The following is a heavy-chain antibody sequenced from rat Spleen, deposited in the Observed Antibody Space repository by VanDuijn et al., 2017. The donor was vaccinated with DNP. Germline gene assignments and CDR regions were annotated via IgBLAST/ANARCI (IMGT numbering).Heavy chain of an antibody. V-gene: IGHV2S12*01. CDR3: TRDERRYYDGSLLGDWFAY. D-gene: IGHD1-12*02. CDR2: ISSGGST. CDR1: GFSLTTYG. Sequence: QVQLKESGPDLVQPSQTLSLTCTVSGFSLTTYGVSWVRQPSGRGLEWIAAISSGGSTYYSSGLRSRLSISRDTSKSQVFLKMNSLQTEDSAIYFCTRDERRYYDGSLLGDWFAYWGQGTLVTVSS. J-gene: IGHJ3*01.